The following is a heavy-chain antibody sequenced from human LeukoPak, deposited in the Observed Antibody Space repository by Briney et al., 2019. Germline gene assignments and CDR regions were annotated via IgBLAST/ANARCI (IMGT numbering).Heavy chain of an antibody. V-gene: IGHV3-33*01. CDR2: MWFDGSHK. CDR3: ARDITGDPPPYYFDY. Sequence: PGRSLRLSCAASGFTFSNYGLHWVRQAPGKGLEWLAVMWFDGSHKHYADSVKGRFTISRDNSKSMLYLQMNSLRAEDTAVYYCARDITGDPPPYYFDYWGQGSLVTVSS. D-gene: IGHD7-27*01. CDR1: GFTFSNYG. J-gene: IGHJ4*02.